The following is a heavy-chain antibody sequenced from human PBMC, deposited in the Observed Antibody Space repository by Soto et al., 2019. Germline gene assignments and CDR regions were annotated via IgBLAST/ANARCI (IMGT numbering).Heavy chain of an antibody. CDR1: GFTFSSYA. D-gene: IGHD6-6*01. V-gene: IGHV3-23*01. CDR3: AKDLSDSSSPRYYYYMDV. J-gene: IGHJ6*03. CDR2: SSGSGGST. Sequence: EVQLLESGGGLVQPGGSLRLSCAASGFTFSSYAMSWVRQAPGKGLEWVSASSGSGGSTYYADSVKGRFTISRDNSKNTLYLQMNSLRAEDTAVYYCAKDLSDSSSPRYYYYMDVWGKGTTVTVSS.